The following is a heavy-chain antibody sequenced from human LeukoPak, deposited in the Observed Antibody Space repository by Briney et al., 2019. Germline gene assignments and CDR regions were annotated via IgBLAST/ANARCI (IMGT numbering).Heavy chain of an antibody. D-gene: IGHD2-15*01. V-gene: IGHV3-23*01. CDR1: GFTFSSYA. CDR3: AKAPRTYCSGGSCYDY. CDR2: ISGSGGST. J-gene: IGHJ4*02. Sequence: GGSLRLSCAASGFTFSSYAMSWVRQAPGKGLEGVSAISGSGGSTYYADSVKVRFTISRDNSKNTLYLQMNSLRAEDTAVYYCAKAPRTYCSGGSCYDYWGQGTLVTVSS.